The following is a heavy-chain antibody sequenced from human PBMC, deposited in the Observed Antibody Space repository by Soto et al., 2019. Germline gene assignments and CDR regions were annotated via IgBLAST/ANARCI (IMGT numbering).Heavy chain of an antibody. V-gene: IGHV4-34*01. D-gene: IGHD6-13*01. Sequence: QVQLQQWGAGLLKPSETLSLTCAVYGGSFSGYYWSWIRQPPGKGLEWIGEINHSGSTNYNPSLKSRVTISVDTSKNQFSLKLSSVTAADTAVYYCATSLAAAGTAYFDYWGQGTLVTVSS. CDR3: ATSLAAAGTAYFDY. CDR1: GGSFSGYY. CDR2: INHSGST. J-gene: IGHJ4*02.